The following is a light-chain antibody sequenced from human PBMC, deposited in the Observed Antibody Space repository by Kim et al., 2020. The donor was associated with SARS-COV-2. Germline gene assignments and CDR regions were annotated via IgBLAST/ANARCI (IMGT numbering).Light chain of an antibody. CDR2: KDS. J-gene: IGLJ3*02. CDR3: QSADSSGTSLV. CDR1: ALPKQY. Sequence: SSELTQPPSVSVSPGQTARITCSGDALPKQYAYWYQQKPGQAPVLVIYKDSERPSGIPERFSGSSSGTTVTLTISGVQAEDEADYYCQSADSSGTSLVFGGGTQLTVL. V-gene: IGLV3-25*03.